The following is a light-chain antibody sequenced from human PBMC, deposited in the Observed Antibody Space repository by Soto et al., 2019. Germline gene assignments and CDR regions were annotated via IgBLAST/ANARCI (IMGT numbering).Light chain of an antibody. CDR3: QQYNNWPRT. CDR1: QTIRNNY. Sequence: EFVLTQSPGTLSFSPGERSTLSCRSSQTIRNNYLAWYQQKPGQAPRLLIYDASSRATGIPDRFRGGGSGTDFTLTISSLQSEDFAVYYCQQYNNWPRTFGQGTKVDIK. V-gene: IGKV3-20*01. CDR2: DAS. J-gene: IGKJ1*01.